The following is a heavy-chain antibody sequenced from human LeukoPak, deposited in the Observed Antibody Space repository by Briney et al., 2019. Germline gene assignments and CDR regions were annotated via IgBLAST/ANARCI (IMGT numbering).Heavy chain of an antibody. CDR1: GGSISSSSYY. J-gene: IGHJ5*02. Sequence: PSGTLSLTCTVSGGSISSSSYYWGWIRQPPGKGLEWIGSIYYSGNTYYNPSLKSRVTISVDTSKNQFSLKLSPVTAADTAVYFCARDYGYSYGFGPWGQGTLVTVSS. D-gene: IGHD5-18*01. CDR3: ARDYGYSYGFGP. CDR2: IYYSGNT. V-gene: IGHV4-39*07.